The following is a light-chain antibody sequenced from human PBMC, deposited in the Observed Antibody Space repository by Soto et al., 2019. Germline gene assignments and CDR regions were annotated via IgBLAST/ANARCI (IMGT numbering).Light chain of an antibody. V-gene: IGKV1-9*01. Sequence: IQLTQSPSSLSASVGDGVTITCRASQGISNYLAWYQQKPGEAPKLLIYAASTLQSGVPSRFSGSGSGTDFTHTISSLQPEDFATYYCQHANRYPPYTFGQGTKVDIK. CDR3: QHANRYPPYT. J-gene: IGKJ2*01. CDR2: AAS. CDR1: QGISNY.